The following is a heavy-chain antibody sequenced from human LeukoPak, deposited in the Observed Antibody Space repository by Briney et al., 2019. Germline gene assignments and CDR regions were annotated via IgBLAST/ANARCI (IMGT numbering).Heavy chain of an antibody. J-gene: IGHJ6*02. V-gene: IGHV3-23*01. CDR2: ISGSGAST. CDR3: AKDYRVAV. Sequence: PGASLRLSCAASGFTFTFSYDAMTWVPQAQGKGLEWVSSISGSGASTSYMDSVKGRFTISTANSTSTLYLQTNSLRAEYTARDSSAKDYRVAVWGQGTTVTVSS. CDR1: GFTFTFSYDA.